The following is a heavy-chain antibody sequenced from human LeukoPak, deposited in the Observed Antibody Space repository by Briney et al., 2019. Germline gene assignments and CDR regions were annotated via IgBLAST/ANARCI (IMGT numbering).Heavy chain of an antibody. CDR3: RASGSPLAYYFDY. CDR2: ISWNSGSI. D-gene: IGHD1-26*01. V-gene: IGHV3-9*01. CDR1: GFTFDDYA. Sequence: PGGSLRLFCAASGFTFDDYAMHWVRQAPGKGLEWVSGISWNSGSISYADSVKGRFTISRDNAKNSLYLQMNSLRAEDTAVYYCRASGSPLAYYFDYWGQGTLVTVSS. J-gene: IGHJ4*02.